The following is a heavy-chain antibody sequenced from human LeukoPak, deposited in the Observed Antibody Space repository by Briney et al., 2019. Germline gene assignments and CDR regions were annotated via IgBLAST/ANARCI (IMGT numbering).Heavy chain of an antibody. CDR2: IYYSGST. D-gene: IGHD5-12*01. V-gene: IGHV4-59*01. CDR1: GGSISSYY. CDR3: AREGGYDQIDY. J-gene: IGHJ4*02. Sequence: SETLSLTCTVSGGSISSYYWSWIRQPPGKGLEWIGYIYYSGSTNCNPSLKSRVTISVDTSKNQFSLKLSSVTAADTAVYYCAREGGYDQIDYWGQGTLVTVSS.